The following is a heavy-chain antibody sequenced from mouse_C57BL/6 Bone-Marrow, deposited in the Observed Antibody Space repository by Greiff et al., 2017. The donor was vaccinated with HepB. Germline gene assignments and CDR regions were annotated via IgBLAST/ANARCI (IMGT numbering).Heavy chain of an antibody. CDR2: IDPENGDT. V-gene: IGHV14-4*01. Sequence: EVQLQQSGAELVRPGASVKLSCTASGFNIKDDYMHWVKQRPEQGLEWIGWIDPENGDTEYASKFQGKATITADTPSNTAYLQLSSLTSEDTAVYYCTTSDGYYGGFAYWGQGTLVTVSA. CDR3: TTSDGYYGGFAY. CDR1: GFNIKDDY. D-gene: IGHD2-3*01. J-gene: IGHJ3*01.